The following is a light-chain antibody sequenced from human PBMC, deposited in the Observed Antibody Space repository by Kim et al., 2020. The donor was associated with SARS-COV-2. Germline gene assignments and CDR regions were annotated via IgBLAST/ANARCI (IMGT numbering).Light chain of an antibody. CDR3: QQSYITPFT. J-gene: IGKJ3*01. CDR1: QTITSH. CDR2: AAS. Sequence: SVGDRVTITCRKSQTITSHLNWYQQKPGRAPKLLTSAASTLQGGAPSRFSGSGSETDFTLTICSLQPEDFAAYFCQQSYITPFTFGPGTKVHI. V-gene: IGKV1-39*01.